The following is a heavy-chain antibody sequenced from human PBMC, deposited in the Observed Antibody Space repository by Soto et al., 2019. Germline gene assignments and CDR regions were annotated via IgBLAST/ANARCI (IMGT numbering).Heavy chain of an antibody. D-gene: IGHD3-10*01. CDR2: ISHEGVMK. Sequence: QVQLVESGGGVVQPGRSLRLSCTASGFTFESYGMHWVRQTPGKGLEWLAYISHEGVMKFYAGSVKGRFTISRDNSKNTLYLQLSSLRPDDTAVYYCVRSRSGAVADSFDYWGQGTQVTVSA. J-gene: IGHJ4*02. V-gene: IGHV3-30*03. CDR1: GFTFESYG. CDR3: VRSRSGAVADSFDY.